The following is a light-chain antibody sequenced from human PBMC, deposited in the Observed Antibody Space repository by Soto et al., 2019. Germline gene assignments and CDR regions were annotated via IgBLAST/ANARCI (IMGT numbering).Light chain of an antibody. CDR3: QQRSSWPPIT. Sequence: EIVLTQSPGTLSLSPGERATLSCRASQSFSSSYLAWYQQKPGQAPRLLIYDASSRATGIPDRFSGSGSGTDFTLTISSLDPEDFAVYFCQQRSSWPPITFGQGTRLEIK. CDR1: QSFSSSY. J-gene: IGKJ5*01. CDR2: DAS. V-gene: IGKV3D-20*02.